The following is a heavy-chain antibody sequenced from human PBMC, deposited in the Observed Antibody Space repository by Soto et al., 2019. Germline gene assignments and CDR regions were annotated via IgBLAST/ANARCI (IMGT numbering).Heavy chain of an antibody. CDR1: GYSFTSYW. Sequence: GESLKISCKGSGYSFTSYWIGWVSQMPGKGLEWMGIIYPGDSDTRYSPSFQGQVTISADKSISTAYLQWSSLKASDTAMYYCARLNVKYYDFWSGYYGGSYYYGMDVWGQGTTVTVSS. D-gene: IGHD3-3*01. CDR2: IYPGDSDT. CDR3: ARLNVKYYDFWSGYYGGSYYYGMDV. J-gene: IGHJ6*02. V-gene: IGHV5-51*01.